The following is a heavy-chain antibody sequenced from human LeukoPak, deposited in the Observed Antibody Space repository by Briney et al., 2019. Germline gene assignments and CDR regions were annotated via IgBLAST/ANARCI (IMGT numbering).Heavy chain of an antibody. D-gene: IGHD2-2*01. V-gene: IGHV3-30-3*01. CDR2: ISYDGSNK. CDR1: RFTFSSYV. J-gene: IGHJ4*02. Sequence: GRTLRLSCAPSRFTFSSYVMHRVRQAPGTGLEAVAVISYDGSNKSYADSVHSRFTITRDNSKNKLYPQMISLIAEATTAYYCSRVRLIGVVPAAIDTEFVYWGRGTRVSVS. CDR3: SRVRLIGVVPAAIDTEFVY.